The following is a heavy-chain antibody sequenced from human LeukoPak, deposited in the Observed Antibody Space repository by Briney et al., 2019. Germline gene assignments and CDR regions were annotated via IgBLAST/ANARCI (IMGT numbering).Heavy chain of an antibody. CDR2: INPYSGGT. J-gene: IGHJ5*02. Sequence: ASVKVSCKASGYTFTGYYMHWVRQAPGQGLEWMGWINPYSGGTNYAQKFQGRVTMTRDISTSTAYMELRSLRSDDTAVYYCARVRFGAITMVRGVKENRVNWVDPWGQGTLVTVSS. CDR1: GYTFTGYY. D-gene: IGHD3-10*01. CDR3: ARVRFGAITMVRGVKENRVNWVDP. V-gene: IGHV1-2*02.